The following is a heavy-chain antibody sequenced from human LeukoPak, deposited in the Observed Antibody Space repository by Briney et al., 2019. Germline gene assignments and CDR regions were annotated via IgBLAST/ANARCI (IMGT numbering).Heavy chain of an antibody. CDR1: GGSISSGGYY. CDR3: ARGYSSSRTFDY. D-gene: IGHD6-6*01. V-gene: IGHV4-31*03. Sequence: PSETLSLTCTVSGGSISSGGYYWSWIRQHPGKGLEWIGYIYYSGSTNYNPSLKSRVTISVDTSKNQFSLKLSSVTAADTAVYYCARGYSSSRTFDYWGQGTLVTVSS. CDR2: IYYSGST. J-gene: IGHJ4*02.